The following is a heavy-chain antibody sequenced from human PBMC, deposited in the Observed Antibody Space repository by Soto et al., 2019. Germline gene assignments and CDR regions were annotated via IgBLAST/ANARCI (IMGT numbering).Heavy chain of an antibody. CDR3: AKEKLGIVGASDGMDV. V-gene: IGHV3-23*01. D-gene: IGHD1-26*01. CDR2: ISGSGGST. CDR1: GFTFSSYA. J-gene: IGHJ6*02. Sequence: GGSLRLSCAASGFTFSSYAMSWVRQAPGKGLEWVSAISGSGGSTYYADSVKGRFTISRDNSKTTLYLQMNSLRAADTAVYYCAKEKLGIVGASDGMDVWGQGTTVTVSS.